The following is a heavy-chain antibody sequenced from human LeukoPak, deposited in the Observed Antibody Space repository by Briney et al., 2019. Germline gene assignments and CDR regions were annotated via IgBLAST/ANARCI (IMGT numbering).Heavy chain of an antibody. D-gene: IGHD6-19*01. CDR1: GFSLSTSGMC. CDR2: IDWDDDK. V-gene: IGHV2-70*11. J-gene: IGHJ6*03. CDR3: ARIRGAIAVAGYYYYYMDV. Sequence: SGPALVKPTQTLTLTCTSSGFSLSTSGMCVSWIRQPPGKALEWLSRIDWDDDKYCSTSLKTRLTISKDTSKNQVVLTMTNMDPVDTATYYCARIRGAIAVAGYYYYYMDVWGKGTTVTVSS.